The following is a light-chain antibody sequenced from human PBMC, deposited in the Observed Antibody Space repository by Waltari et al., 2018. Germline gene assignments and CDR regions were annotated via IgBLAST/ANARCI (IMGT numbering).Light chain of an antibody. Sequence: QSALTQPASVSGSPGQSITISCTGTSSDVGGHNYVSWYQQHPGKVPSLVIFDVNKRPSGVSNLFSGSKSGNTASLTISGFQAEDEADYYCLSYTSASTSYVFGTGTKVTVL. V-gene: IGLV2-14*03. CDR1: SSDVGGHNY. CDR3: LSYTSASTSYV. J-gene: IGLJ1*01. CDR2: DVN.